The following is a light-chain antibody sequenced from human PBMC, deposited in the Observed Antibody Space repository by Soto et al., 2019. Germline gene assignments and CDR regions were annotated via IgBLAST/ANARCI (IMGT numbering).Light chain of an antibody. CDR2: SAS. J-gene: IGKJ2*01. CDR1: QSVSTS. V-gene: IGKV3-15*01. CDR3: QQYIHGYT. Sequence: EVVMTQSPATLSVFPGERVTLSCRASQSVSTSLAWYQQKPGQAPRLLLYSASTRATGIPARFSGSGSGTEFTLTISSLESEDFAVYYCQQYIHGYTFGQGTELEIK.